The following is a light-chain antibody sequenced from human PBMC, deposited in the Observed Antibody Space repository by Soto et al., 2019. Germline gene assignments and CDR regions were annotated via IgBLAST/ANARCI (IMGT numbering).Light chain of an antibody. Sequence: QSALTQPRSVSGSPGQSVTISCTGTSSDVGGYNYVSWYQQHPGKAPTHMIYDVNKRPSGVHDRFSGSKSGNTAALTISGVQDEDEADYHCGSYAGSYTVVFGGGTQLTVL. CDR1: SSDVGGYNY. V-gene: IGLV2-11*01. CDR2: DVN. CDR3: GSYAGSYTVV. J-gene: IGLJ2*01.